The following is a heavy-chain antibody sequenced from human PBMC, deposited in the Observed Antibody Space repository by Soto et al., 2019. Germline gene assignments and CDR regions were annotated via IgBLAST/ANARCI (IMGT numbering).Heavy chain of an antibody. J-gene: IGHJ6*02. Sequence: QVQLVESGGGVVQPGRSLRLSCAASGFTFSSYGMHWVRQAPGKGLEWVAVISYDGSNKYYADSVKGRFTISRDNSKNTLYLQMNSLRAEDTAVYYCARASAYYYGMDVWGQGTTVTVSS. CDR2: ISYDGSNK. CDR1: GFTFSSYG. CDR3: ARASAYYYGMDV. V-gene: IGHV3-30*03.